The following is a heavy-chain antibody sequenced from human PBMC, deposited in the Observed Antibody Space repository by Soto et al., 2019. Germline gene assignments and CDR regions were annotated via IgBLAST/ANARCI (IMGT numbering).Heavy chain of an antibody. V-gene: IGHV2-5*01. CDR1: GFSLSTSGVG. CDR2: IYWNDDK. J-gene: IGHJ5*02. D-gene: IGHD3-3*02. CDR3: AHRRSRVGFLEWLNNWFDP. Sequence: KSGPTLVNPTQTLTLTCTFSGFSLSTSGVGVGWIRQPPGKALEWLALIYWNDDKRYSPSLKSRLTITKDTSKNQVVLTMTNMDPVDTATYYCAHRRSRVGFLEWLNNWFDPWGQGTLVTVSS.